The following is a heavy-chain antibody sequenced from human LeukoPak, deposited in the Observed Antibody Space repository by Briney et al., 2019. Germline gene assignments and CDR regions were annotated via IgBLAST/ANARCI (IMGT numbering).Heavy chain of an antibody. J-gene: IGHJ4*02. V-gene: IGHV3-48*01. CDR3: AGTDGGSYSRWFDY. CDR1: VFSFSSYS. CDR2: ISSSSTIK. D-gene: IGHD1-26*01. Sequence: PGGSLRLSCAASVFSFSSYSMKWVRQAPGKGLEWVSYISSSSTIKYYADSVKGRFTVSRNNAKNSLYLQMNSLRAEDTAVYYCAGTDGGSYSRWFDYWGQGTLVTVSS.